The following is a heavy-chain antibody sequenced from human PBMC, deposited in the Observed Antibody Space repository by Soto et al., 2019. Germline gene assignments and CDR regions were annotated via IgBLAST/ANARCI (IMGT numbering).Heavy chain of an antibody. J-gene: IGHJ4*02. D-gene: IGHD3-22*01. Sequence: SETLSLTCTVSGGSVSSDDYFWSWIRQPPGKGLEWIGYIFHIGSTNYNPSLKSRVTISVDTSKNQFSLKLSSVTAADTAVYYCARDRHYYDSSGYYYHLDFWGQGTLVPVSS. CDR2: IFHIGST. CDR1: GGSVSSDDYF. CDR3: ARDRHYYDSSGYYYHLDF. V-gene: IGHV4-61*08.